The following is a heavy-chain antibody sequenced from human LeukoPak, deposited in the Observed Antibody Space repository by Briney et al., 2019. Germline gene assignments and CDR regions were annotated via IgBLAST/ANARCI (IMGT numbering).Heavy chain of an antibody. D-gene: IGHD3-16*01. CDR2: IKSKTDGGTI. CDR1: GFAFDNAW. Sequence: GGSLRLSCAASGFAFDNAWMTWVRQAPGKGLEWLGRIKSKTDGGTIDYAAPVGGRFTISRDDSKNTLYLQMNSLKTEETAVYYCTAPGGSGQGYFDYWGQGTLVTVSS. V-gene: IGHV3-15*01. CDR3: TAPGGSGQGYFDY. J-gene: IGHJ4*02.